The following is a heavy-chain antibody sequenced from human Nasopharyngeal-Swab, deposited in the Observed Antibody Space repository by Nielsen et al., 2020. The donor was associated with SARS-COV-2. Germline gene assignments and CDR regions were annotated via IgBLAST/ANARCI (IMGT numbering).Heavy chain of an antibody. J-gene: IGHJ5*02. V-gene: IGHV3-64D*09. CDR1: GFTFTNYA. D-gene: IGHD1-7*01. CDR2: ISSNGGST. CDR3: VKWSSGTYNWNYGWFDP. Sequence: GSLKISCSASGFTFTNYAMHWVRQAPGKGLEFVSAISSNGGSTYYADSVKGRFTISRDNSKNTLYLQMSNLRTEDTSVYYCVKWSSGTYNWNYGWFDPWGQGTLVTVSS.